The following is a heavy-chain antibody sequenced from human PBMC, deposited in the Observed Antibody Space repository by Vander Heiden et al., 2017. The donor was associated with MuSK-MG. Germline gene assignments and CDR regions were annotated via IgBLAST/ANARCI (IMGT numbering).Heavy chain of an antibody. CDR2: IKQDGSEK. V-gene: IGHV3-7*01. CDR1: GATFSNYW. J-gene: IGHJ3*01. CDR3: ARRGYCGGISCPDAFEP. D-gene: IGHD2-2*01. Sequence: EVQLVESGGGLVQPGGSLRLSCAASGATFSNYWMSWVRQAPGKGLEWVANIKQDGSEKYYVDSVKGRFTISRDNAKNSLSLQMNSLRDEDTAVYYCARRGYCGGISCPDAFEPWGQGTMVTVAS.